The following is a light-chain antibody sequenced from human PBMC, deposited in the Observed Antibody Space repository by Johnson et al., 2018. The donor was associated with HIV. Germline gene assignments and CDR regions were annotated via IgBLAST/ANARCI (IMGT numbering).Light chain of an antibody. J-gene: IGLJ1*01. Sequence: QSVLTQPPSVSAAPGQKVTISCSGSSSNIGRNYVSWYQHLPGTAPKLLIYENTKRPSGVPDRFSGSKSGSSATLGITGLQTGDEADYYCATWDRSLSAGGVFGTGTKVTVL. V-gene: IGLV1-51*02. CDR2: ENT. CDR3: ATWDRSLSAGGV. CDR1: SSNIGRNY.